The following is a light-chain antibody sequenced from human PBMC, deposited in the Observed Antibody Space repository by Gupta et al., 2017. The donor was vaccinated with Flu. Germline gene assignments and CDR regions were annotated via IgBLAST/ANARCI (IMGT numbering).Light chain of an antibody. CDR1: QSVLYSSNNKND. CDR3: RQYYNTYYT. Sequence: SLGERATIDCKSSQSVLYSSNNKNDLAGYQQKPGQPPKLLMYWAATREAGVPDRCSSSRSGTNVTLIISSLQAEDDSVYYCRQYYNTYYTFGQGTKLEIK. CDR2: WAA. V-gene: IGKV4-1*01. J-gene: IGKJ2*01.